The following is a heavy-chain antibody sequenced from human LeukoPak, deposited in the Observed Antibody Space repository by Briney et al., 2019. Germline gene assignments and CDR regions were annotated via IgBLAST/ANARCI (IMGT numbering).Heavy chain of an antibody. Sequence: ASVKVSCKASGGTFSSYAISWVRQAPGQGLEWMGRIIPILGIANYAQKFQGRVTITADKSTSTACMELSSLRSEDTAVYYCASQTGYSYGLWYFDYWGQGTLVTVSS. J-gene: IGHJ4*02. CDR2: IIPILGIA. D-gene: IGHD5-18*01. V-gene: IGHV1-69*04. CDR3: ASQTGYSYGLWYFDY. CDR1: GGTFSSYA.